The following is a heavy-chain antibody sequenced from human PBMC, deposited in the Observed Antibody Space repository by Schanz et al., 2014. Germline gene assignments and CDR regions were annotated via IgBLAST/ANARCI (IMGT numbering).Heavy chain of an antibody. V-gene: IGHV3-23*04. CDR3: AKDPYDVVTCYQYYFDY. Sequence: DVQLVDSGGGLVQPGGSLRLSCAASGFTFATYAMSWVRQAPGKGLEWVAAINGSGNATYYADSVKGRFTISRDNSRNTLYLQMKRLRVEDTAVYSWAKDPYDVVTCYQYYFDYWGPGRLVTVSS. D-gene: IGHD3-9*01. CDR1: GFTFATYA. CDR2: INGSGNAT. J-gene: IGHJ4*02.